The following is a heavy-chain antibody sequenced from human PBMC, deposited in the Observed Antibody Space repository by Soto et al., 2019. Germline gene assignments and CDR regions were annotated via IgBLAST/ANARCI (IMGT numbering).Heavy chain of an antibody. Sequence: EVQLLESGGGLVQPGGSLRLSCAAFGFTFSNYAMSWVRQAPGQGLEWVSSIGGSGRTTYYADPVKGRFNISRDNSKNALYLQMNTLRAEDTAVYYCAKATSGWTPHCVDYWGQGTLVTVSS. D-gene: IGHD6-19*01. V-gene: IGHV3-23*01. CDR2: IGGSGRTT. CDR1: GFTFSNYA. J-gene: IGHJ4*02. CDR3: AKATSGWTPHCVDY.